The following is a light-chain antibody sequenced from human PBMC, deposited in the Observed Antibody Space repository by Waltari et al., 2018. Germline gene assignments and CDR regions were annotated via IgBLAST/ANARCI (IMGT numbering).Light chain of an antibody. CDR2: DAS. J-gene: IGKJ4*01. Sequence: EIVLTQSPAILSFSPGERATLSCRASQSVGTYLAWYQQRPGQSPRLLIYDASYRDTGIPARFSGSGSETDFTLTISSLQPEDFAVYYCQQRRSWPLTFGGGTRVQI. CDR1: QSVGTY. CDR3: QQRRSWPLT. V-gene: IGKV3-11*01.